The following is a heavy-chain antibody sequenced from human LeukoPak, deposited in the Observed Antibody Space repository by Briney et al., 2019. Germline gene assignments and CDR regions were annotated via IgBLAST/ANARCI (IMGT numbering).Heavy chain of an antibody. V-gene: IGHV3-30*18. D-gene: IGHD3-3*01. CDR2: ISYDGSNK. J-gene: IGHJ6*02. CDR1: GFTFSSYG. CDR3: AKELSITIFGVVIPYYYYGRDV. Sequence: GGSLRLSCAASGFTFSSYGMHWVRQAPGKGLEWVAVISYDGSNKYYADSVKGRFTISRDNSKNTLYLQMNSLRAEDTAVYCGAKELSITIFGVVIPYYYYGRDVWGQGTTVTVSS.